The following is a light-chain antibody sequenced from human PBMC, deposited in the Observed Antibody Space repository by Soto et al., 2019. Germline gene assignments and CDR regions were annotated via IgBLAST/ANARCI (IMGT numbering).Light chain of an antibody. CDR1: QSVSAN. CDR2: GAS. CDR3: QQYDNWPPGT. J-gene: IGKJ1*01. V-gene: IGKV3-15*01. Sequence: EIVMTQSPATLSVSPEERVTLSCRASQSVSANLSCYQHKPGQAPRLLVYGASTRATGIPARFSGGGSGTEFTLTISSLQSQDFAVYSCQQYDNWPPGTFGQGTKVEIK.